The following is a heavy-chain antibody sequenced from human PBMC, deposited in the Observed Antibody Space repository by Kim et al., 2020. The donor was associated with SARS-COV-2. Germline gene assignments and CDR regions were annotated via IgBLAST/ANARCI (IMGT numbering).Heavy chain of an antibody. CDR2: IRNKAYGGAT. Sequence: GGSLRLSCTASGFTFGDYAMSWVRQAPGKGLEWVGFIRNKAYGGATEYAASVKGRFTISRDDSKSIAYLQMNSLKTEDTAVYYCTRGYMVRGVNYYYYG. J-gene: IGHJ6*01. D-gene: IGHD3-10*01. V-gene: IGHV3-49*04. CDR1: GFTFGDYA. CDR3: TRGYMVRGVNYYYYG.